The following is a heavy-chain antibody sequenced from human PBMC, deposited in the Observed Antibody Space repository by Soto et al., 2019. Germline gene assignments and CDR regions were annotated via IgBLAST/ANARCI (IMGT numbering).Heavy chain of an antibody. CDR1: GFTFSSYS. D-gene: IGHD6-6*01. J-gene: IGHJ4*02. CDR2: ISSSSSYI. CDR3: ASSEYSSSTTPNY. Sequence: PGGSLRLSCAASGFTFSSYSMNWVRQAPGKGLEWVSSISSSSSYIYYADSVKGRFTISRDNAKNSLYLQMNSLRAEDTAVYYCASSEYSSSTTPNYWGQGTLVTVSS. V-gene: IGHV3-21*01.